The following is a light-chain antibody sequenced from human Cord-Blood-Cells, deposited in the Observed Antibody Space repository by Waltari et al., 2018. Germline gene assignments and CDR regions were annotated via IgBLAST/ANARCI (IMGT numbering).Light chain of an antibody. V-gene: IGKV2-28*01. CDR2: LGS. Sequence: DIVMTQSPLSLPVTPGEPASISCRSSQSLLHSNGYNYLDWYLQKPGQSPQLLIYLGSNRASGVPDRFSGSGSGTDFTFTISSLQPEDIATYYCQQYDNLSYTFGQGTKLEIK. CDR3: QQYDNLSYT. J-gene: IGKJ2*01. CDR1: QSLLHSNGYNY.